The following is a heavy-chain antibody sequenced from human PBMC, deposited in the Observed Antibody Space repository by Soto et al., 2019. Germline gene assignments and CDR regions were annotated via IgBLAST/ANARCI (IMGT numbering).Heavy chain of an antibody. Sequence: SGPTLVNPTQTLTLTCTFSGFSLSTSGVGVGWIRQPPGKALEWLALIYWDDDKRYSPSLKSRLTITKDTSKNQVVLTMTNMDPVDTATYYCAHFSHFKNCDFWLPTNYFDYRGQGTLVTVSS. D-gene: IGHD3-3*01. V-gene: IGHV2-5*02. J-gene: IGHJ4*02. CDR2: IYWDDDK. CDR3: AHFSHFKNCDFWLPTNYFDY. CDR1: GFSLSTSGVG.